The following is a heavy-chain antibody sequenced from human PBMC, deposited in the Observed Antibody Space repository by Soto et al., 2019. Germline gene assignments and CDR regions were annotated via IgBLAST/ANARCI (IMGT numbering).Heavy chain of an antibody. J-gene: IGHJ3*02. Sequence: QVQLVESGGGVVQPGRSLRLSCAASGFTFSSYGMHWVRQAPGKGLEWVAVIWYDGSNKYYADSVKGRFTISRDNSKNTLYLQVNSLRAEDTAVYYCARDLAVPAAMPASGAFDIWGQGTMVTVSS. CDR1: GFTFSSYG. CDR2: IWYDGSNK. CDR3: ARDLAVPAAMPASGAFDI. V-gene: IGHV3-33*01. D-gene: IGHD2-2*01.